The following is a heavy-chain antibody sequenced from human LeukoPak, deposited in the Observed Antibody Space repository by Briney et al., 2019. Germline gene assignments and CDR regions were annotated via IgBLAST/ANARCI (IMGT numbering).Heavy chain of an antibody. CDR3: ARTYYYDIDAFDI. Sequence: QSGGSLRLSCAASGFTFSSYEMNWVRQAPGKGLEWVSYISSSGSTIYYADSVKGRFTISRDNAKNSLYLQINSLRAEDTAVYYCARTYYYDIDAFDIWGQGTMVTVSS. CDR1: GFTFSSYE. CDR2: ISSSGSTI. D-gene: IGHD3-22*01. V-gene: IGHV3-48*03. J-gene: IGHJ3*02.